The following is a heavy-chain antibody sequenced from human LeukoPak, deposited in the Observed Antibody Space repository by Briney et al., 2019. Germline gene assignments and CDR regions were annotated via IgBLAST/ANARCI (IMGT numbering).Heavy chain of an antibody. CDR1: GASISGSGYY. Sequence: SETLSLTCAVSGASISGSGYYWGWIRQPPGKGLEWIGYIYYSGSTNYNPSLKSRVTISVDTSKNQFSLKLSSVTAADTAVYYCARGGLYSSSWAYYYYYMDVWGKGTTVTVSS. V-gene: IGHV4-39*07. J-gene: IGHJ6*03. D-gene: IGHD6-13*01. CDR3: ARGGLYSSSWAYYYYYMDV. CDR2: IYYSGST.